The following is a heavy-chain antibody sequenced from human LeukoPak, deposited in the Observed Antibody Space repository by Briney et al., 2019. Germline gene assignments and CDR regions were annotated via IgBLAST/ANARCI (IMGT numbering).Heavy chain of an antibody. D-gene: IGHD4-11*01. Sequence: SVKVSCKASGGTFSSYAISWVRQAPGQGLEWMGGIIPIFGTANYAQKFQGRVTMTTDTSTSTAYMELRSLTSDDTAVYYCARDKAVTTELTQYFQHWGQGTLVTVSS. CDR3: ARDKAVTTELTQYFQH. CDR1: GGTFSSYA. V-gene: IGHV1-69*05. J-gene: IGHJ1*01. CDR2: IIPIFGTA.